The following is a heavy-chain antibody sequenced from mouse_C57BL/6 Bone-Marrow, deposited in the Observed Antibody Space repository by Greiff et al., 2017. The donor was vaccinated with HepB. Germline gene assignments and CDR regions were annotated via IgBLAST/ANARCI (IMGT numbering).Heavy chain of an antibody. CDR3: ARGRQGWFPAWFAY. CDR1: GFTFSSYG. J-gene: IGHJ3*01. Sequence: EVKLVESGGDLVKPGGSLKLSCAASGFTFSSYGMSLVRQTPDKRLEWVATISSGGSYTYYPDSVKGRFTISRDNAKNTLYLQMSSLKSEDTAMYYCARGRQGWFPAWFAYWGQGTLVTVSA. V-gene: IGHV5-6*01. CDR2: ISSGGSYT. D-gene: IGHD2-3*01.